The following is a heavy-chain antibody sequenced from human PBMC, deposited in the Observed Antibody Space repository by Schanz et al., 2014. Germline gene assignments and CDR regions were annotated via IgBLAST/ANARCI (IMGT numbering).Heavy chain of an antibody. CDR2: IHTGSGNT. CDR1: GYTFAGHA. J-gene: IGHJ6*03. CDR3: ASGEARVTSSGVVIVPMNV. V-gene: IGHV1-3*04. Sequence: QVQLVQSGAEVKKPGASVKVSCQASGYTFAGHAVHWVRQAPGQGPEWVGWIHTGSGNTKYSQKFEGRVTITRDTSASIVYMELSSLRSEDTAVFFCASGEARVTSSGVVIVPMNVWGKVTTVIVSS. D-gene: IGHD3-3*01.